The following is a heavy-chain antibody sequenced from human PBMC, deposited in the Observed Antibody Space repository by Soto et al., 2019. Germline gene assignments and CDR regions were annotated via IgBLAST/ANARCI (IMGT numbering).Heavy chain of an antibody. V-gene: IGHV4-39*01. J-gene: IGHJ4*02. CDR3: ARQRTSVVTQAYFDV. CDR1: GDSISSRSYY. CDR2: IYYSGST. Sequence: ETLSLTCTVTGDSISSRSYYWGWIRQPPGKGLEWIGSIYYSGSTYNNPSLRSRVSMSIDMSKDQFSLKLKSVTAADTALYFCARQRTSVVTQAYFDVWGQGSLVTAPQ. D-gene: IGHD2-21*02.